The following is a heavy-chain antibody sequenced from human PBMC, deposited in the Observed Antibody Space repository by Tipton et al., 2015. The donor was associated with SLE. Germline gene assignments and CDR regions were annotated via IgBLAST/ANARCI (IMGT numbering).Heavy chain of an antibody. CDR3: ARGSIAASHWYFDL. J-gene: IGHJ2*01. CDR2: IYYSGST. V-gene: IGHV4-59*01. CDR1: GGSISSYY. D-gene: IGHD6-6*01. Sequence: LRLSCTVSGGSISSYYWSWIRQPPGKGLEWIGYIYYSGSTNYNPSLKSRVTISVDTSKNQFSLKLSSVTAADTAVYYCARGSIAASHWYFDLWGRGTLVTVSS.